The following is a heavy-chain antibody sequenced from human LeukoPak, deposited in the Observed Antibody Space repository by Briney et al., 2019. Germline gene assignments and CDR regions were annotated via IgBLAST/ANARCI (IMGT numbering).Heavy chain of an antibody. J-gene: IGHJ4*02. CDR2: IKSEADGGTS. CDR3: CTPSGATTVSPSFGL. CDR1: GFTFTSAW. Sequence: PGGSLRLSCAASGFTFTSAWMTWVRQAPGKGLEWVGRIKSEADGGTSDYAAAVKGRFIISRNDSDNTVFLHMNSLQNEDTAVYYCCTPSGATTVSPSFGLWGQGTLVTVSS. D-gene: IGHD3-3*01. V-gene: IGHV3-15*01.